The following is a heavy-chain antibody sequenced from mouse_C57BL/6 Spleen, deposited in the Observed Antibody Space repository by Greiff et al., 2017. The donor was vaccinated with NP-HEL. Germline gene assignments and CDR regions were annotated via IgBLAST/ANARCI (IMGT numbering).Heavy chain of an antibody. Sequence: EVKLVESGGGLVKPGGSLKLSCAASGFTFSSYAMSWVRQTPEKRLEWVATISDGGSYTYYPDNVKGRFTISRDNAKNNLYLQMSHLKSEDTAMYYGARGGLGRGNYAMDYWGQGTSVTVSS. V-gene: IGHV5-4*03. CDR3: ARGGLGRGNYAMDY. CDR1: GFTFSSYA. CDR2: ISDGGSYT. D-gene: IGHD4-1*01. J-gene: IGHJ4*01.